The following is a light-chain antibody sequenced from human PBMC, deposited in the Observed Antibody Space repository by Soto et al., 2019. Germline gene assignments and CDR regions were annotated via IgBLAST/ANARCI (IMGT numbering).Light chain of an antibody. CDR2: GAS. V-gene: IGKV3-20*01. Sequence: EIVLTQSPGTLSLSPGERATLSCRASQSISGNYLAWYQQKPGQAPTLLIYGASNRATGIPVRFNGSVSGTEFTLTSSRLESQDSAMKYCQQYVISVTFGQGTRLEIK. CDR1: QSISGNY. CDR3: QQYVISVT. J-gene: IGKJ5*01.